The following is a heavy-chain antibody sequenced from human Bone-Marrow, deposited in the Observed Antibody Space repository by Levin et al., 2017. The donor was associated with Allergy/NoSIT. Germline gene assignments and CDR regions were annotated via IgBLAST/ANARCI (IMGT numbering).Heavy chain of an antibody. J-gene: IGHJ6*02. CDR2: IWYDGSNK. CDR1: GFTFSSYG. V-gene: IGHV3-33*01. CDR3: ARDAFRDFWSGYYRYYYYGMDV. Sequence: GGSLRLSCAASGFTFSSYGMHWVRQAPGKGLEWVAVIWYDGSNKYYADSVKGRFTISRDNSKNTLYLQMNSLRAEDTAVYYCARDAFRDFWSGYYRYYYYGMDVWGQGTTVTVSS. D-gene: IGHD3-3*01.